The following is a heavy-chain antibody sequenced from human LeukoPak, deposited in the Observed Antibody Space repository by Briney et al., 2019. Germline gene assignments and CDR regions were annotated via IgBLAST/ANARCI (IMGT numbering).Heavy chain of an antibody. D-gene: IGHD2-21*02. CDR3: AKGVAYCGGDCPFDY. Sequence: GGSLRLSCAVSGFTFSKCGMHWVRQAPGKGLEWVSAISGSGGSTYYADSVKGRFTISRDNSKNTLYLQMNSLRAEDTAVYYCAKGVAYCGGDCPFDYWGQGTLVTVSS. CDR1: GFTFSKCG. V-gene: IGHV3-23*01. CDR2: ISGSGGST. J-gene: IGHJ4*02.